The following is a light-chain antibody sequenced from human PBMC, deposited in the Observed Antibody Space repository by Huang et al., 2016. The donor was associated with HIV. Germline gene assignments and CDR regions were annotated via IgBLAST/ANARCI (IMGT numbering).Light chain of an antibody. V-gene: IGKV3-15*01. CDR3: QQYNNWPPWT. Sequence: EIVMTQSPATLSVSPGERATLSCRTSPSVSSNLAWYPRQPGQAPRLLIYGASTRATGIPASFSGSGSGTEFTLTISSLQSEDFAVYYCQQYNNWPPWTFGQGTKVEIK. J-gene: IGKJ1*01. CDR2: GAS. CDR1: PSVSSN.